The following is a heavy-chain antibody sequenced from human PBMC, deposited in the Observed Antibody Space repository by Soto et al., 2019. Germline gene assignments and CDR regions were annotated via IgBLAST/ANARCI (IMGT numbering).Heavy chain of an antibody. Sequence: QVQLVQSGAEVKKPGASVKVSCKASGYTFTGYYMHWVRQAPGQGLEWMGWINPNSGGTNYAQKFQGWVTMTRDTSISTAYMELSRLRSDDTAVYYCARGGEQQRYCSSTSCSGYYYYGMDVWGQGTTVTVSS. D-gene: IGHD2-2*01. V-gene: IGHV1-2*04. CDR1: GYTFTGYY. J-gene: IGHJ6*02. CDR3: ARGGEQQRYCSSTSCSGYYYYGMDV. CDR2: INPNSGGT.